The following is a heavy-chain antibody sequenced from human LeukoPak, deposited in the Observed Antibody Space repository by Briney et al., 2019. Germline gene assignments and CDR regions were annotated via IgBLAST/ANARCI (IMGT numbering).Heavy chain of an antibody. D-gene: IGHD3-10*01. V-gene: IGHV3-23*01. CDR2: ISGSGGST. CDR3: AKAILWFGELDY. J-gene: IGHJ4*02. CDR1: GFTFSSYA. Sequence: GGSLRLSCAASGFTFSSYAMSWVRQAPGKGQEWVSAISGSGGSTYYADSVKGRFTISRDNSKNTLYLQMNSLRAEDTAVYYCAKAILWFGELDYWGQGTLVTVSS.